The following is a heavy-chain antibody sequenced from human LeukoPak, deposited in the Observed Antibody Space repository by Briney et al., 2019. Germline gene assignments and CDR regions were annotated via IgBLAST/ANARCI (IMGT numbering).Heavy chain of an antibody. CDR2: MYHTGTI. Sequence: SETLSLTCAVSGYSLGSGFYCGWVRQPPGKGLEWIGNMYHTGTIYYNPSLRSRLTIPEDTSKSHFSLTVDSVTAADTAVYYCATGRYSGSVDYWGQGILVTLPS. D-gene: IGHD1-26*01. CDR1: GYSLGSGFY. J-gene: IGHJ4*02. V-gene: IGHV4-38-2*01. CDR3: ATGRYSGSVDY.